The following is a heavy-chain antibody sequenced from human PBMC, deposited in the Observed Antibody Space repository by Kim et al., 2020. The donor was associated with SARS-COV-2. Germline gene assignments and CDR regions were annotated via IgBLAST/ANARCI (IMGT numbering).Heavy chain of an antibody. CDR1: GYTFTSYG. Sequence: ASVKVSCKASGYTFTSYGISWVRQAPGQGLEWMGWISAYNGNTNYAQKLQGRVTMTTDTSTSTAYMELRSLRSDDTAVYYCARDDRGGGSSGLGDYYYYYGMDVWGQGTTVTVSS. J-gene: IGHJ6*02. CDR2: ISAYNGNT. D-gene: IGHD6-19*01. V-gene: IGHV1-18*01. CDR3: ARDDRGGGSSGLGDYYYYYGMDV.